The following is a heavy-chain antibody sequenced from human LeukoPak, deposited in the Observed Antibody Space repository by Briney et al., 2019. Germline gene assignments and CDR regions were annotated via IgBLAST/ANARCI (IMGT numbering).Heavy chain of an antibody. CDR1: GGSISSYY. CDR2: IYTSGST. D-gene: IGHD1-1*01. V-gene: IGHV4-4*07. Sequence: SETLSLTCTVSGGSISSYYWSWIRQPAGNGLEWIGRIYTSGSTNYNPSLKSRVTISVDKSKNQFSLKLSSVTAADTAVYYCARDRHNWKGYFDYWGQGTLVTVSS. CDR3: ARDRHNWKGYFDY. J-gene: IGHJ4*02.